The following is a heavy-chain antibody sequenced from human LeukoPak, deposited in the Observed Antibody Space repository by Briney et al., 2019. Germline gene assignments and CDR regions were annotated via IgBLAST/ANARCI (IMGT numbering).Heavy chain of an antibody. D-gene: IGHD6-19*01. V-gene: IGHV3-53*01. CDR1: GFTVSSNY. J-gene: IGHJ4*02. Sequence: GSLRLSCAASGFTVSSNYMSWVRQAPGKGLEWVSVIYSGGSTYYADSVKGRFTISRDNSKNTLYLQMNSLRAEDTAVYYCARAKAVAVFDYWGQGTLVTVSS. CDR2: IYSGGST. CDR3: ARAKAVAVFDY.